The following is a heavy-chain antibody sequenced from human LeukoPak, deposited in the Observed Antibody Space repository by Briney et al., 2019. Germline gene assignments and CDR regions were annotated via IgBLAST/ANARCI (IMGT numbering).Heavy chain of an antibody. CDR3: ARRAGAYSHPYDY. CDR1: GFIFSSYG. CDR2: IRYDGSKK. D-gene: IGHD4/OR15-4a*01. Sequence: PGGSLRLSCAASGFIFSSYGMHWVRQAPGKGLEWVAFIRYDGSKKYYADSVKGRFIISRDNSKNTVYLQMNSLRVEDTAVYYCARRAGAYSHPYDYWGQGTLVTVSS. V-gene: IGHV3-30*02. J-gene: IGHJ4*02.